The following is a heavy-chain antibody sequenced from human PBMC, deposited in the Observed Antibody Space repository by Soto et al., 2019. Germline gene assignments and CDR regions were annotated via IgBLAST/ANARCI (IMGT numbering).Heavy chain of an antibody. CDR3: ARERSYALSGSGPWFFEY. J-gene: IGHJ4*02. CDR1: GFTFTNYA. CDR2: ISGSGSDT. V-gene: IGHV3-23*01. D-gene: IGHD6-25*01. Sequence: GGSLRLSCAASGFTFTNYAMNWVRQAPGKGLEWVSGISGSGSDTDFADSVKGRFTISRDNSKSTLYLHMNSLRAEDTAIYYCARERSYALSGSGPWFFEYWGQGTQVIVSS.